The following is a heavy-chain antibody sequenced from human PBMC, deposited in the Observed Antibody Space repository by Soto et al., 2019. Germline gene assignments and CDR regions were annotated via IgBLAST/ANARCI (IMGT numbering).Heavy chain of an antibody. Sequence: PSETLSLTCTVSGGSISSYYWSWIRQPPGKGLEWIGYIYYSGSTNYNPSLKSRVTISVDTSKNQFSLKLTSVTAADTAVYYCARAKTTMTVPENFWGQGTLVTLAS. CDR3: ARAKTTMTVPENF. J-gene: IGHJ4*02. CDR1: GGSISSYY. V-gene: IGHV4-59*12. CDR2: IYYSGST. D-gene: IGHD3-22*01.